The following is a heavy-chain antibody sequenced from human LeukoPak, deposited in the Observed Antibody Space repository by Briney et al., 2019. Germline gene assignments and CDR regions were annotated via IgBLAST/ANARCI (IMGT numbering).Heavy chain of an antibody. J-gene: IGHJ4*02. CDR1: GFTFSNAW. CDR3: TTPSDILTGSDY. D-gene: IGHD3-9*01. CDR2: IKSKTDGGTT. V-gene: IGHV3-15*01. Sequence: PGGSLRLSCAASGFTFSNAWMSWVRQAPGKGLEWVGRIKSKTDGGTTDYAAPVKGRFTISRDDSKNTLYLQKNSLKTEDTAVYYCTTPSDILTGSDYWGQGTLVTVSS.